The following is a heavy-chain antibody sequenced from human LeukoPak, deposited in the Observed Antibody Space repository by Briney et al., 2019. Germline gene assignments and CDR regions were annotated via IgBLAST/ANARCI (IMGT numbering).Heavy chain of an antibody. D-gene: IGHD4-17*01. J-gene: IGHJ4*02. V-gene: IGHV3-53*01. CDR3: ARDSYGDANFDS. Sequence: GGSLRLSCVASGFIVNTNYMTWVRQAPGRGLEWVSFIYADGTTYYADSVKGRFTISRDISKNEVYLQMNSLRPEDTAVYYCARDSYGDANFDSWGQGTLVTVSS. CDR2: IYADGTT. CDR1: GFIVNTNY.